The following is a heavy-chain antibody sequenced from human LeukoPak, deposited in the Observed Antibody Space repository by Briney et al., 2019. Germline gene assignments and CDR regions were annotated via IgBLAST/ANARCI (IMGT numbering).Heavy chain of an antibody. CDR2: ISSSTSTI. D-gene: IGHD3-16*01. CDR1: GFPFITYS. J-gene: IGHJ4*02. Sequence: GGSLRLSCAASGFPFITYSMNWVRQAPGKGLEWVSHISSSTSTIYYADSVKGRFTISRDNARNSLYLQMNSLRAEDTAVYYCARDASFDYWGQGTLVTVSP. V-gene: IGHV3-48*01. CDR3: ARDASFDY.